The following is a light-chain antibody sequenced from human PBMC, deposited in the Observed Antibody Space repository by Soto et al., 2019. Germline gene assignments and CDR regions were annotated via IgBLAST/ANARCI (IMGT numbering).Light chain of an antibody. CDR3: QQSYSTLGT. Sequence: DIQMTQSPSSLSASVGDRVTTTCRASQSISSYLNWYQQKPGKAPKLLIYAASSLQSGVPSRFSGSGSGTDFTLTISSLQPEDFATYYCQQSYSTLGTFGGGTKVEIK. CDR1: QSISSY. V-gene: IGKV1-39*01. CDR2: AAS. J-gene: IGKJ4*01.